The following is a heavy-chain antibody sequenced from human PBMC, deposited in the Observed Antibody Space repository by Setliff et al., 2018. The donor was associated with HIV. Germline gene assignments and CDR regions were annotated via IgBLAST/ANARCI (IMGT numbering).Heavy chain of an antibody. Sequence: EASVKVSCKASGYTFTRYGISWVRQAPGQGLERMGWISAYNGNTNYAEKLQGRVTITTDTSTSTGYMELRSLRSDDTAVYYCARGQYSSSSGAFDYWGQGTLVTVSS. V-gene: IGHV1-18*01. J-gene: IGHJ4*02. CDR3: ARGQYSSSSGAFDY. CDR2: ISAYNGNT. CDR1: GYTFTRYG. D-gene: IGHD6-6*01.